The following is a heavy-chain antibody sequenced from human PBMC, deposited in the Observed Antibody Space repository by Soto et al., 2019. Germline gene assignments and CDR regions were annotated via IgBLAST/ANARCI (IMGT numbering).Heavy chain of an antibody. J-gene: IGHJ4*02. CDR1: GYTFTTYG. CDR3: ARAESYGGYFDN. V-gene: IGHV1-18*01. Sequence: ASVKVSCKASGYTFTTYGISWVRQAPGQGLEWMGWISAYNGDTKYPQKFQGRVTMTTDTSTRTAYMELRSLRFDDTAVYYCARAESYGGYFDNWGQGTLVTVSS. D-gene: IGHD5-18*01. CDR2: ISAYNGDT.